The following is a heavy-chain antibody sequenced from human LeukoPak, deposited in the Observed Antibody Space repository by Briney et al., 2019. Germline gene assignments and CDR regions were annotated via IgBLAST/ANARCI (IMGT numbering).Heavy chain of an antibody. CDR2: ISSSSSTI. V-gene: IGHV3-48*01. CDR1: GFTFSSYS. Sequence: GGSLRLSCAASGFTFSSYSMNWVRQAPGKGLEWVSYISSSSSTIYYADSVKGRFTISRDNAKNSLYLQMIGLRAEDTAVYYCARVIYFDYWGQGTLVTVSS. CDR3: ARVIYFDY. J-gene: IGHJ4*02.